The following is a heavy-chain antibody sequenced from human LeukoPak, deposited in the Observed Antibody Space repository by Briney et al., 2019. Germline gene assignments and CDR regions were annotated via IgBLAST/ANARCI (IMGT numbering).Heavy chain of an antibody. Sequence: GGSLRLPCAASGFTLGTYSMNWVRQAAGKGLEWVSSISSSARCMYYADSVKGRFTISRDNAKNSLYLQMNSLRAEDTAVYYCARGGVGLVIIPGWEYDYYGLDVWGQGTTVTVSS. V-gene: IGHV3-21*01. CDR3: ARGGVGLVIIPGWEYDYYGLDV. CDR2: ISSSARCM. J-gene: IGHJ6*02. D-gene: IGHD3/OR15-3a*01. CDR1: GFTLGTYS.